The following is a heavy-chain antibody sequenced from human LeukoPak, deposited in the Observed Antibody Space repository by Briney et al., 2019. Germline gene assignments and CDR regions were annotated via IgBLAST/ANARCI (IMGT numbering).Heavy chain of an antibody. CDR2: INPNSGGT. CDR1: GYTFTGYY. Sequence: ASVKVSCKAPGYTFTGYYMHWVRQAPGQGLEWMGWINPNSGGTNYAQKFQGRVTMTRDTSISTAYMELSRLRSDDTAVYYCARDKYDFWSGYYLQGIDYWGQGTLATVSS. D-gene: IGHD3-3*01. V-gene: IGHV1-2*02. CDR3: ARDKYDFWSGYYLQGIDY. J-gene: IGHJ4*02.